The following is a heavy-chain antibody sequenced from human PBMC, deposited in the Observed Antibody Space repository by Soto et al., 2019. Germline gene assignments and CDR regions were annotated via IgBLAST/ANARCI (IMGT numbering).Heavy chain of an antibody. V-gene: IGHV3-48*01. CDR2: ISISSSTI. Sequence: EVQLVESGGGLVQPGGSLRLSCAASGFTFSTYSMNWVRQAPGKGLEWVSYISISSSTIYYTDSVKGRFTISGDNAKNSLYLQMNCLRAEDTAVYYCAREGDSSGWYNWFDPWGQGTLVTVSS. D-gene: IGHD3-22*01. CDR1: GFTFSTYS. J-gene: IGHJ5*02. CDR3: AREGDSSGWYNWFDP.